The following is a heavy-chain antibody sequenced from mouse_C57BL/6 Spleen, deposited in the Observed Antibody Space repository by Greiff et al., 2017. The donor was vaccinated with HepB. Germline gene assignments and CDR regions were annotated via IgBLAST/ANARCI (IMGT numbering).Heavy chain of an antibody. CDR1: GFTFTDYY. Sequence: EVKVVESGGGLVQPGGSLSLSCAASGFTFTDYYMSWVRQPPGKALEWLGFIRNKANGYTTEYSASVKGRFTISRDNSQSIIYLQMNALRAEDSATYYCVRYSNAAMDYWGQGTSVTVSS. V-gene: IGHV7-3*01. J-gene: IGHJ4*01. CDR3: VRYSNAAMDY. D-gene: IGHD2-1*01. CDR2: IRNKANGYTT.